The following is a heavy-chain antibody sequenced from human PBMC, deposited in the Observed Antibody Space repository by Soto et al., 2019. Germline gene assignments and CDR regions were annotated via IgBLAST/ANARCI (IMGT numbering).Heavy chain of an antibody. D-gene: IGHD6-19*01. V-gene: IGHV3-7*01. CDR3: ARGGRSGWYAAIRGGDYYYGMDV. CDR2: IKQDGSEK. J-gene: IGHJ6*02. Sequence: GGSLRLSCAASGFTFSSYWMSWVRQAPGKGLEWVADIKQDGSEKYYVDSVKGRFTISRDNAKNSLYLQMNSLRAEDTAVYYCARGGRSGWYAAIRGGDYYYGMDVWGQGTTVTVSS. CDR1: GFTFSSYW.